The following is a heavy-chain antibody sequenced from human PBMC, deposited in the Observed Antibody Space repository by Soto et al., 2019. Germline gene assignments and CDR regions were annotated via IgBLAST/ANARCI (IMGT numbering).Heavy chain of an antibody. CDR2: IIPIFGTA. V-gene: IGHV1-69*13. CDR1: GGTFSSYA. J-gene: IGHJ1*01. Sequence: FSVKVSCKDSGGTFSSYAIIWVLQAPGQGIEWMGGIIPIFGTANYAQKSQGRVTTTADEFTSTAYMELSSLRSEDTAVYYCARGPGYCSGGSCYVIGYFQHWGQGTLVTVSS. CDR3: ARGPGYCSGGSCYVIGYFQH. D-gene: IGHD2-15*01.